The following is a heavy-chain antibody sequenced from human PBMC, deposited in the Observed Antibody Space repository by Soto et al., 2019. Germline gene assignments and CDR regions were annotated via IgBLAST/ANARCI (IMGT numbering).Heavy chain of an antibody. Sequence: GGSLRLSCAASGFTFSGSAMHWVRQASGKGLEWVGRIRSKANSYATAYAASVKGRLTISRDDSKNTAYLQMNSLKTEDTAVYYCFFPQLLSSWFDPWGQGTLVTVSS. CDR2: IRSKANSYAT. D-gene: IGHD2-2*01. CDR3: FFPQLLSSWFDP. V-gene: IGHV3-73*01. CDR1: GFTFSGSA. J-gene: IGHJ5*02.